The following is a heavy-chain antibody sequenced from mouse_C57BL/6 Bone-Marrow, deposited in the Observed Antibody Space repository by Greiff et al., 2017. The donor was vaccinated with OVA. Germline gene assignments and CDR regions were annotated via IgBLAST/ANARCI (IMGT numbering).Heavy chain of an antibody. CDR1: GYAFSSSW. Sequence: VQLQQSGPELVKPGASVKISCKASGYAFSSSWMNWVKQRPGKGLEWIGRTYPGDGDTNYNGKFKGKATLTADKSSSTAYMQLSSLTSEDSAVYFCARGLLLGLIAYWGQGTLVTVSA. CDR2: TYPGDGDT. CDR3: ARGLLLGLIAY. D-gene: IGHD4-1*01. J-gene: IGHJ3*01. V-gene: IGHV1-82*01.